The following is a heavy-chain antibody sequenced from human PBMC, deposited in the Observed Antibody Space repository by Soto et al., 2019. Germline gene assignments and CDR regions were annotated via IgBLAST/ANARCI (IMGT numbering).Heavy chain of an antibody. Sequence: GGSLRLSCAASGFTFSSYAMHWVRQAPGKGLEWVAVISYDGSNKYYADSVKGRFTISRDNSKNTLYLQMNSLRAEDTAVYYCAREASNYYGSGSLYLYYYGMDVWGQGTTVTVSS. CDR3: AREASNYYGSGSLYLYYYGMDV. CDR1: GFTFSSYA. V-gene: IGHV3-30-3*01. D-gene: IGHD3-10*01. J-gene: IGHJ6*02. CDR2: ISYDGSNK.